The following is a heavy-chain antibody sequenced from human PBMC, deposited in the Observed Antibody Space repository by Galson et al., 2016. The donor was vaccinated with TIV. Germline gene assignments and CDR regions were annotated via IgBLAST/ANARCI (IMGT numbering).Heavy chain of an antibody. D-gene: IGHD4-23*01. CDR2: IYYTGKT. CDR1: GSSISSITYY. V-gene: IGHV4-39*07. Sequence: ETLSLTCTVSGSSISSITYYWGWIRQPPGKGLEWIGNIYYTGKTYSNPSLKSRVTISVDTSKNQFSLKLNSVTAADTAVYFCANGNPNAHGGNFDAFDIWGQGTVVTVSS. J-gene: IGHJ3*02. CDR3: ANGNPNAHGGNFDAFDI.